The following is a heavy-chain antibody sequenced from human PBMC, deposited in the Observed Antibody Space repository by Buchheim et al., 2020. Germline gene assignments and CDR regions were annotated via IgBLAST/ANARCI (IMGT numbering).Heavy chain of an antibody. CDR2: IYYSENT. D-gene: IGHD2-2*01. CDR3: AKGDLVVVPGLGRFDP. Sequence: LQLRESGSGLVKPSQTLSLTCIVSGGSISSGDYSWSWIRQPPGKGLEWIGYIYYSENTYYNPSVKSRVTISLDRSKNQFSLELTAVTAADMAVYFCAKGDLVVVPGLGRFDPWGQGIL. J-gene: IGHJ5*02. CDR1: GGSISSGDYS. V-gene: IGHV4-30-2*01.